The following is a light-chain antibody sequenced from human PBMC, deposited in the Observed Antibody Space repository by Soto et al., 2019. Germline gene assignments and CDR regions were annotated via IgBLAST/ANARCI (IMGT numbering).Light chain of an antibody. J-gene: IGLJ2*01. CDR1: SSNVGGYNS. CDR3: SSYTSSSSTHVV. Sequence: QSALTQPASVSGSPGQSITISCTGTSSNVGGYNSVSWYQQHPGKAPKLMIYDVTNRPSGVSNRFSGSKSVNTASLTISGLQAADEADYYCSSYTSSSSTHVVFGGGTKLTVL. V-gene: IGLV2-14*01. CDR2: DVT.